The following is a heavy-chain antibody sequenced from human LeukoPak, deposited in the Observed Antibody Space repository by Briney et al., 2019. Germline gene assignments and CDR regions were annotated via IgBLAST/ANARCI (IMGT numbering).Heavy chain of an antibody. CDR2: IKHDGSEK. V-gene: IGHV3-7*01. CDR1: GFTFSNYW. D-gene: IGHD6-13*01. Sequence: GGSLRLSCAASGFTFSNYWMSWVRQAPGKGLEWVANIKHDGSEKYYVDSVRGRFTISRDNARNSLYLQMNSLRAEDTAVYNCAREISSWYQTEGSFDPWGQGTLVTVSS. CDR3: AREISSWYQTEGSFDP. J-gene: IGHJ5*02.